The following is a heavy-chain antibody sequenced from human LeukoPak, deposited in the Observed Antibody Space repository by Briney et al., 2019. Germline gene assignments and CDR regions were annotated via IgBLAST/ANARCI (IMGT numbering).Heavy chain of an antibody. CDR2: IYYSGST. J-gene: IGHJ4*02. CDR3: ASGDLEFDY. V-gene: IGHV4-39*01. D-gene: IGHD2-21*02. Sequence: SDTLSLTCTVSGGSISSSSYYWGWIRQPPGKGLEWIGSIYYSGSTYYNPSLKSRVTISVDTSKNQFSLKLSSVTAADTAVYYCASGDLEFDYWGQGTLVTVSS. CDR1: GGSISSSSYY.